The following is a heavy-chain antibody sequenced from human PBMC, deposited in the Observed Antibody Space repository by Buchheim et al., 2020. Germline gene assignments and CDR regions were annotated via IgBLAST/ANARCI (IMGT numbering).Heavy chain of an antibody. V-gene: IGHV3-7*03. CDR3: ARGDYHDTSGYYTDAFDI. Sequence: EVQLVDSGGGLVHPGGSLRLSCAASGFTFSNYWMSWVRQAPGEGLQWVGNIKPDGSEKFYVDSVKGRFTISRDNAKNSLYLQMNGLRVEDTAVYYCARGDYHDTSGYYTDAFDIWGQGT. CDR1: GFTFSNYW. D-gene: IGHD3-22*01. CDR2: IKPDGSEK. J-gene: IGHJ3*02.